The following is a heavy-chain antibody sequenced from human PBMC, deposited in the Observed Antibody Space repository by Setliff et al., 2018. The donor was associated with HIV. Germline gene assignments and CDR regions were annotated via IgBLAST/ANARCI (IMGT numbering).Heavy chain of an antibody. J-gene: IGHJ5*02. V-gene: IGHV7-4-1*02. Sequence: ASVKVSCKASGYTFTSYAMNWVRQAPGQGLEWMGWINTNIGNPTYAQGFTGRFVFSLDISVSTAYLQINSLKAEDTAVYYCARALYGEYGGDLNWLDPWGHGTLVTVSS. CDR3: ARALYGEYGGDLNWLDP. CDR1: GYTFTSYA. CDR2: INTNIGNP. D-gene: IGHD4-17*01.